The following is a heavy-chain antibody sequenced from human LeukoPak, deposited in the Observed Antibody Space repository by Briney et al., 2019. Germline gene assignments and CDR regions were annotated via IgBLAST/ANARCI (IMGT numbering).Heavy chain of an antibody. J-gene: IGHJ4*02. Sequence: PGGSLRLSCAASGFTVSSNYMSWVRQAPGKGLEWVSVIYSGGSTYYADSVKGRFTISRDNSKNTLYLQMNSLRAEDTAVYYCARDSFTHYDFWSSYPEVGYFDYWGQGTLVTVSS. D-gene: IGHD3-3*01. CDR1: GFTVSSNY. CDR3: ARDSFTHYDFWSSYPEVGYFDY. V-gene: IGHV3-66*02. CDR2: IYSGGST.